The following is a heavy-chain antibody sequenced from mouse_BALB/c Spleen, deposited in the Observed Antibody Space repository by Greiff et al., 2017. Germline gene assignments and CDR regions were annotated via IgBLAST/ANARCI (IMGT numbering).Heavy chain of an antibody. CDR2: INSNGGST. V-gene: IGHV5-6-3*01. D-gene: IGHD3-3*01. J-gene: IGHJ2*01. CDR1: GFTFSSYG. Sequence: EVNVVESGGGLVQPGGSLKLSCAASGFTFSSYGMSWVRQTPDKRLELVATINSNGGSTYYPDSVKGRFTISRDNAKNTLYLQMSSLKSEDTAMYYCARDPGRDFDYWGQGTTLTVSS. CDR3: ARDPGRDFDY.